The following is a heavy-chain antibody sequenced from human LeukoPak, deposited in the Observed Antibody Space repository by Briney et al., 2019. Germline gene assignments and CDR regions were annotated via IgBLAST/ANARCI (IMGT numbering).Heavy chain of an antibody. J-gene: IGHJ4*02. CDR3: ARAQSSSSLNY. V-gene: IGHV1-18*01. CDR2: ISAYNGNT. Sequence: GASVKVSCKASGYTFTSYGISWVRQAPGQGLEWMGWISAYNGNTNYAQKLQGRVTMTTDTSTSTAYMELRSLRYEATAVYYYARAQSSSSLNYWGQGTLVTVPS. CDR1: GYTFTSYG. D-gene: IGHD6-6*01.